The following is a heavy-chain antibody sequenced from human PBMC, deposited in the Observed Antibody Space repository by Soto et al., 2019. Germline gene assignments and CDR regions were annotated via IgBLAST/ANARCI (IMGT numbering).Heavy chain of an antibody. Sequence: QVQLVQSGAEVKMPGSSVKVSCKASGGTFSNYAISWVRQAPGQGLEWVGGIIPIFGTANYAQKFQGRVTITADESTSTAYMELNSLRSEDTAVFYCATXXXXXXXXXXXAMDVWGQGTTVTVSS. J-gene: IGHJ6*02. CDR2: IIPIFGTA. V-gene: IGHV1-69*12. CDR1: GGTFSNYA. CDR3: ATXXXXXXXXXXXAMDV.